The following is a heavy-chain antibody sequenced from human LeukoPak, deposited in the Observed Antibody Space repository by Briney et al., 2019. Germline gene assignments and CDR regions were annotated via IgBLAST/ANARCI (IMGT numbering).Heavy chain of an antibody. Sequence: PSETLSLTCTVSGGSIDSNYWSWIRQPPGKGLEWIGYIYYTGSTEYHPSLKSRVTISLDTSKNQFSLKLTSVTAADTAVYYCARVYQSAEYYFDYSGQGNLVSVSS. CDR3: ARVYQSAEYYFDY. CDR2: IYYTGST. J-gene: IGHJ4*02. V-gene: IGHV4-59*01. CDR1: GGSIDSNY. D-gene: IGHD2-2*01.